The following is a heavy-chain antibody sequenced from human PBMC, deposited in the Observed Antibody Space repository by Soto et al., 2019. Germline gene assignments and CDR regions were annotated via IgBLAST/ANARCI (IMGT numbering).Heavy chain of an antibody. CDR2: ISYDGSNK. CDR1: GFTFSSYA. D-gene: IGHD3-3*01. V-gene: IGHV3-30-3*01. CDR3: ARVRRFFVYYYYGMDV. J-gene: IGHJ6*02. Sequence: QVQLVESGGGVVQPGRSLRLSCAASGFTFSSYAMHWVRQAPGKGLEWVAVISYDGSNKYYADSVKGRFTISRDNSKNTLYLQMNSLRAEDTAVYYCARVRRFFVYYYYGMDVWGQGTTVTVSS.